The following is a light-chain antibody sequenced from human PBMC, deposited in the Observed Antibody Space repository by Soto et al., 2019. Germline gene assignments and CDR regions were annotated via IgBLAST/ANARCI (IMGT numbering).Light chain of an antibody. V-gene: IGLV1-40*01. Sequence: VLAQPPSVSGAPGQRVTISCTGSSSNIGAGYDVHWYQQLPGTAPKLLIYGNSNRPSGVPDRFSGSKSGTSASLAITGLQAEDEADYYCQSYDSSLSGPYVFGTGTKVTVL. J-gene: IGLJ1*01. CDR2: GNS. CDR1: SSNIGAGYD. CDR3: QSYDSSLSGPYV.